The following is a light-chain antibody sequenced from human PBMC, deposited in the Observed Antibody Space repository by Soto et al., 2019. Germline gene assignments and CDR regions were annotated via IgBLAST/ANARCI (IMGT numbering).Light chain of an antibody. CDR2: KAS. CDR3: QHYTSYSEA. V-gene: IGKV1-5*03. J-gene: IGKJ1*01. Sequence: DIQMTQSPSTLSGSVGDRVTITCRASQTISSWLAWYQQKPGKAPKLLIYKASTLKSGVPSRFSGSGSGTEFTLTISSLQPDDFATYYCQHYTSYSEASGQGTKVAIK. CDR1: QTISSW.